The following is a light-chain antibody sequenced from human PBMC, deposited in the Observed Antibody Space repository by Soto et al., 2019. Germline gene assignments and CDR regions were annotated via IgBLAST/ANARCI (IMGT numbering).Light chain of an antibody. CDR1: SYNVGSRP. Sequence: QAVLTQPPSPSGTPGQRVSISYSGNSYNVGSRPIHWYQQLPTTAPKLLICNNSQRPSGVPDRFSGSKSGTSASLAISGLQSEDEADYYCAAWDDNLNAWVFGGGAKLSVL. CDR3: AAWDDNLNAWV. CDR2: NNS. J-gene: IGLJ3*02. V-gene: IGLV1-44*01.